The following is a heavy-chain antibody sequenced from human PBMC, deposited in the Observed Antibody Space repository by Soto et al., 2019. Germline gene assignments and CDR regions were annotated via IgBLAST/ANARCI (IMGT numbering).Heavy chain of an antibody. CDR1: GGTFSSYA. J-gene: IGHJ4*02. Sequence: GASVKVSCKASGGTFSSYAISWVRQAPGQGLEWMGGIIPIFGTANYAQKFQGRVTITADESTSTAYMELSSLRSEDTAVYYCAYSSGYYEVWGIDYWGQGTQVTVSS. V-gene: IGHV1-69*13. CDR3: AYSSGYYEVWGIDY. CDR2: IIPIFGTA. D-gene: IGHD3-22*01.